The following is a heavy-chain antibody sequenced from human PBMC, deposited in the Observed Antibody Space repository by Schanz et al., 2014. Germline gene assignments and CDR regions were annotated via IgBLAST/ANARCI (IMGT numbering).Heavy chain of an antibody. CDR1: GFTFNSYG. D-gene: IGHD2-2*01. J-gene: IGHJ4*02. CDR3: AKSMYSTSWAFDF. V-gene: IGHV3-33*06. CDR2: IWYDGSNK. Sequence: HVQLVESGGGVVQPGRSLRLSCAASGFTFNSYGMHWVRQAPGKGLEWVAFIWYDGSNKYYADSVKGRFTISRDNSKNTLYVQMNSLRAEDTAVYYCAKSMYSTSWAFDFWGQGAQVTVSS.